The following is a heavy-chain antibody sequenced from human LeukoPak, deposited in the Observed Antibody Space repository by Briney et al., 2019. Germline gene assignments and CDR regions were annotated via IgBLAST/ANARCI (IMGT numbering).Heavy chain of an antibody. CDR3: AREAYYDSSGRDDAFDI. J-gene: IGHJ3*02. CDR2: ISSSSSYI. D-gene: IGHD3-22*01. V-gene: IGHV3-21*01. CDR1: GFIFSSYS. Sequence: PGGSLRLSCAASGFIFSSYSMNWVRQAPGKGLEWVSSISSSSSYIYYADSVKGRFTISRDNAKNSLYLQMNSLRAEDTAVYYCAREAYYDSSGRDDAFDIWGQGTMVTVSS.